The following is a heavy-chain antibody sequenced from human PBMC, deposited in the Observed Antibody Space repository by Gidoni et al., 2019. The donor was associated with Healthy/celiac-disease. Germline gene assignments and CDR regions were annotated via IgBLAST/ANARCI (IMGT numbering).Heavy chain of an antibody. J-gene: IGHJ5*02. Sequence: QVQLVESGGGVVQPGRSLRLSCAASGFTFSSYAMHWVRQAPGKGLEWVAVISYDGSNKYYADSVKGRFTISRDNSKNTLYLQMNSLRAEDTAVYYCAAGRTYYDILTGYKPWGQGTLVTVSS. V-gene: IGHV3-30*01. D-gene: IGHD3-9*01. CDR3: AAGRTYYDILTGYKP. CDR2: ISYDGSNK. CDR1: GFTFSSYA.